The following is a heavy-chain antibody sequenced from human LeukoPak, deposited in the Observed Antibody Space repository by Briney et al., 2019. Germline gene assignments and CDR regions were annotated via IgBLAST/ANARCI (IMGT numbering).Heavy chain of an antibody. CDR2: IYSGGTT. CDR3: ARGHWFAHLDY. J-gene: IGHJ4*02. D-gene: IGHD3-9*01. V-gene: IGHV3-53*01. Sequence: GGSLRLSCAASGFTVSSNYMNWVRQAPGKGLEWVSIIYSGGTTYYADSVKGRFTISRDNSKNTLFLQMNSLRAKDTAVYYCARGHWFAHLDYWGQGTLVTVSS. CDR1: GFTVSSNY.